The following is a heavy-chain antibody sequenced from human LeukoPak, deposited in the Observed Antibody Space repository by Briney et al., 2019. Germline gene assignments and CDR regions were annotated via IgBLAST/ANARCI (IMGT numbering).Heavy chain of an antibody. CDR2: INHSGST. D-gene: IGHD2-2*01. CDR3: ARQNRYCSSTSCSNWFDP. CDR1: GGSFSGYY. V-gene: IGHV4-34*01. Sequence: SETLSLTCAVYGGSFSGYYWSWIRQPPGKGLEWIGEINHSGSTNFNPSLKSRVTISVDTSKNQFSLKLSSVTAADTAIYYCARQNRYCSSTSCSNWFDPWGQGALVTVSS. J-gene: IGHJ5*02.